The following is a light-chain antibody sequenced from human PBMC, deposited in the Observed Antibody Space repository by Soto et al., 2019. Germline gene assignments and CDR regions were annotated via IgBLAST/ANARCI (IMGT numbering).Light chain of an antibody. J-gene: IGKJ5*01. Sequence: VLTQSPVTLSLSPGERATLSCRASQSFRGLLAWYHQKPGQAPRLLIYDAYNRATGIPPRFSGSGSGTDFTLTISSLEPEDSAVYYCQQRHMWPITFGQGTRLEIK. CDR2: DAY. CDR1: QSFRGL. CDR3: QQRHMWPIT. V-gene: IGKV3-11*01.